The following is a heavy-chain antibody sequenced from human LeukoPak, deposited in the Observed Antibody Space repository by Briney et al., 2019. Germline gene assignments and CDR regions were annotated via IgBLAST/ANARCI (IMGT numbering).Heavy chain of an antibody. CDR1: GFSFTTSGVG. CDR3: ARGATVTTYNWFDP. Sequence: ESGPTLVNPTQTLTLTCTFSGFSFTTSGVGVNWIRQPPGKGLEWIGYIYYSGSTNYNPSLKSRVTISVDTSKNQFSLKLSSVTAADTAVYYCARGATVTTYNWFDPWGQGTLVTVSS. J-gene: IGHJ5*02. D-gene: IGHD4-17*01. CDR2: IYYSGST. V-gene: IGHV4-61*08.